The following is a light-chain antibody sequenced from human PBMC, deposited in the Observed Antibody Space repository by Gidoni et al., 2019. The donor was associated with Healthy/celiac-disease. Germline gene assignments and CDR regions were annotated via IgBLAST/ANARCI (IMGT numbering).Light chain of an antibody. CDR1: QSVSSSY. J-gene: IGKJ1*01. Sequence: EMVLTQSPGTLFLSPGERATLSCRASQSVSSSYLAWYQQKPGHAPRLLIYGASSRATGIQDRFSCSGSGTDFTLTISRLEPEDFAVYFCQQYSSSQAFGQGTKVEIK. CDR3: QQYSSSQA. V-gene: IGKV3-20*01. CDR2: GAS.